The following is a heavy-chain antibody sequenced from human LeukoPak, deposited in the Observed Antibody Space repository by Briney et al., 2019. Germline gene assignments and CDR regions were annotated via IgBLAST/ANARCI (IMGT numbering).Heavy chain of an antibody. D-gene: IGHD3-10*01. CDR1: GGSFSSEA. V-gene: IGHV1-69*05. Sequence: SVKVSCKAFGGSFSSEAISWVRQAPGQGLEWMGGIIPIFGTANYAQKFQGRVTITTDESTSTAYMEVSSLRSEDTAVYYCARGRPAWYYGSGSPQNYWGQGTLVTVSS. J-gene: IGHJ4*02. CDR2: IIPIFGTA. CDR3: ARGRPAWYYGSGSPQNY.